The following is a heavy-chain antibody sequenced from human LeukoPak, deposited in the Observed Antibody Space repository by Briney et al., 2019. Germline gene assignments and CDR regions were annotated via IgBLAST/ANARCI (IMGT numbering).Heavy chain of an antibody. CDR1: GFTVSNNY. D-gene: IGHD6-13*01. V-gene: IGHV3-53*01. CDR3: ESRHSYSSSWSAFDI. J-gene: IGHJ3*02. CDR2: IYTGDST. Sequence: PGGSLRLSCAASGFTVSNNYMTWVRQAPVKGLEWVSLIYTGDSTYYADSVKGRFTFSRDNSKNTLYLQMNSLRAEDTAVYYCESRHSYSSSWSAFDIWGQGTMATVSS.